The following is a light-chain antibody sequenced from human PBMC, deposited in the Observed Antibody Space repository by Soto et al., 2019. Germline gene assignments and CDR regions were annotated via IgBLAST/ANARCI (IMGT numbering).Light chain of an antibody. CDR3: QQYGRSGT. Sequence: EIVLTQSPGTLSLSPGERATLSCRASQSVSNNYLAWYQQKPGQAPRLLIYGASNRATGLPDRFSGSGSGTDFTLTISRLAPEDFAVYYCQQYGRSGTFGQGTKVEIK. CDR1: QSVSNNY. V-gene: IGKV3-20*01. J-gene: IGKJ1*01. CDR2: GAS.